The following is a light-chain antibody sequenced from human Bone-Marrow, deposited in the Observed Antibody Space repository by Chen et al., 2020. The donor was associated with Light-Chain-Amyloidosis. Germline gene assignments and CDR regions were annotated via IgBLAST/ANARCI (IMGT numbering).Light chain of an antibody. CDR2: DDS. Sequence: SSVLTQPSSASVAPGQPATIACGGNNIGPTSVHWYQQTPGQPPLLVVNDDSDRPPGFPARLSGSNSGNTATLTSSRVEAGDEADYYCQVWDRSSDRPVFGGGTKLTVL. J-gene: IGLJ3*02. V-gene: IGLV3-21*02. CDR3: QVWDRSSDRPV. CDR1: NIGPTS.